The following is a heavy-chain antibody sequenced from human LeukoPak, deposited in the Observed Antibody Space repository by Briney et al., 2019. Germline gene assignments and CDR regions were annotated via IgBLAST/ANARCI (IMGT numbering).Heavy chain of an antibody. J-gene: IGHJ4*02. V-gene: IGHV1-18*01. Sequence: ASVKVSCKASGYTFTSYGISWVRQAPGQGLEWMGSISAYNGNTNYAQKLQGRVTMTTDTSTSTAYMELRSLRSDDTAVYYCAREPSRGQQMVHFDYWGQGTLVTVSS. CDR1: GYTFTSYG. D-gene: IGHD6-13*01. CDR2: ISAYNGNT. CDR3: AREPSRGQQMVHFDY.